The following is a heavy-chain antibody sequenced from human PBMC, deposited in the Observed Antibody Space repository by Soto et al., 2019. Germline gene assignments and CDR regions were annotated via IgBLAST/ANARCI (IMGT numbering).Heavy chain of an antibody. CDR1: GYTYTRYG. Sequence: EVPVKVCCKASGYTYTRYGIRWVRQAPGQGLEWMGWISGYNGDTNYAQKFQGRVSMTIDTSTTTAYMELRSLTSDDTAVYYCAKNGQPPYYYYGLDVWGHGTKVTVSS. D-gene: IGHD2-8*01. CDR3: AKNGQPPYYYYGLDV. V-gene: IGHV1-18*01. J-gene: IGHJ6*02. CDR2: ISGYNGDT.